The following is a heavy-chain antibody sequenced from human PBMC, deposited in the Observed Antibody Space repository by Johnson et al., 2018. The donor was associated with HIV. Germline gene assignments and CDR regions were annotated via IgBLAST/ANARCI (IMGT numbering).Heavy chain of an antibody. J-gene: IGHJ3*02. V-gene: IGHV3-74*02. Sequence: VKLVESGGGVVQPGRSLRLSCAASGFNVSSNYMNWVRQAPGKGLEWVSVIYSGGSSTSYADSVKGRFTISRDNAKNTLYLQMNSLRAEDTAVYYCARVRELSIAAAGVAFDIWGQGTMVTVSS. CDR2: IYSGGSST. CDR3: ARVRELSIAAAGVAFDI. CDR1: GFNVSSNY. D-gene: IGHD6-13*01.